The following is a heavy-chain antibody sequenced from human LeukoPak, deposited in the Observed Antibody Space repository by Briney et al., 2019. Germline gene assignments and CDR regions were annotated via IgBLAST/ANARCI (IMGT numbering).Heavy chain of an antibody. D-gene: IGHD1-26*01. J-gene: IGHJ4*02. Sequence: SETLSLTCTVSGASISSFYWSWIRQPAGKGLEWIGRIYTSGGTNYNPSLKSRVTMSIDTSKNQFSLKLYSVTAADTAVYYCVTDRSGSYDYWGEGILVTVSS. CDR3: VTDRSGSYDY. CDR1: GASISSFY. V-gene: IGHV4-4*07. CDR2: IYTSGGT.